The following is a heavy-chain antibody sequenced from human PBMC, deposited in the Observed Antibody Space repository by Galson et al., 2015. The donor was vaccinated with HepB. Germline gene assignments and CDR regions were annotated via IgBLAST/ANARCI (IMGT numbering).Heavy chain of an antibody. J-gene: IGHJ6*02. Sequence: SLRLSCAASGFTFSSYGMHWVRQAPGKGLEWVAVIWYDGSNKYYADSVKGRFTISRDNSKNTLYLQMNSLRAEDTAVYYCARPRHRYGGNSHGMDVWGQGTTVTVSS. V-gene: IGHV3-33*08. D-gene: IGHD4-23*01. CDR2: IWYDGSNK. CDR3: ARPRHRYGGNSHGMDV. CDR1: GFTFSSYG.